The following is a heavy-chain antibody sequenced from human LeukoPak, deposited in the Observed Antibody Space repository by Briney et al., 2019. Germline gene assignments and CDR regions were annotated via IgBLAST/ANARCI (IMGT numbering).Heavy chain of an antibody. Sequence: GASVKVSCKASGYTFTSYAMHWVRQAPGQRLEWMGWINAGNGNTKYSQEFQGRVTITRDMSTSTVYMKLNSLRSEDTAVYYCARETPNSGFYDYWGQGTLVTVSS. CDR1: GYTFTSYA. CDR2: INAGNGNT. CDR3: ARETPNSGFYDY. V-gene: IGHV1-3*03. J-gene: IGHJ4*02. D-gene: IGHD6-19*01.